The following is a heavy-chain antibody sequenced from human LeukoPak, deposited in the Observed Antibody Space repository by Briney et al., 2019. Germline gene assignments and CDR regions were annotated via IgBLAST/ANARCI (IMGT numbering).Heavy chain of an antibody. D-gene: IGHD3-22*01. V-gene: IGHV3-48*03. CDR1: GLTFSSYE. Sequence: GGTLRLSCAASGLTFSSYEMNWVRQAPGKGLEWVSYISSSGSSIYYADSVKGRFTISRDNAKKSLYLQMHSLRAEDTAVYYCARDSHKFDSSGYYPDAFDIWGQGTMVTVSS. J-gene: IGHJ3*02. CDR3: ARDSHKFDSSGYYPDAFDI. CDR2: ISSSGSSI.